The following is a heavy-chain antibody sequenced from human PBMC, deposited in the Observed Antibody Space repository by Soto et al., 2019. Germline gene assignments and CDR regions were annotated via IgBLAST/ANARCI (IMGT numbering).Heavy chain of an antibody. CDR3: AKDQGIAVAGGYFDY. CDR2: ISWNSGSI. CDR1: GFTFDDYA. J-gene: IGHJ4*02. Sequence: EVQLVESGGGLVQPGRSLRLSCAASGFTFDDYAMHWVRQAPGKGLEWVSGISWNSGSIGYADSVKGRFTISRDNAKNSLYLQMNSLRAEDTALYYCAKDQGIAVAGGYFDYWGQGTLVTVSS. V-gene: IGHV3-9*01. D-gene: IGHD6-19*01.